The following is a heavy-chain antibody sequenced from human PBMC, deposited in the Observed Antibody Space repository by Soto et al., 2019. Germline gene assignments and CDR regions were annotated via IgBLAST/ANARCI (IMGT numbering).Heavy chain of an antibody. V-gene: IGHV4-61*01. CDR2: VYHTGRT. D-gene: IGHD3-3*01. Sequence: QVQLQESGPGLVKPSETLSLTCTVSGGSFKSGSYSWSWIRQPHGKGLEWIGYVYHTGRTSYNPSLKSRVSISMDTSKNQFSLNLDSVTAADTAVYFCARDFAYFDSWGQGTLVTVSS. J-gene: IGHJ4*02. CDR1: GGSFKSGSYS. CDR3: ARDFAYFDS.